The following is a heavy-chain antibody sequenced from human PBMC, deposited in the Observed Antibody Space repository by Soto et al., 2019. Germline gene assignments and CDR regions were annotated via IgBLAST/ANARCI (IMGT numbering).Heavy chain of an antibody. CDR2: ISYTGSST. CDR1: GFTFTNYA. D-gene: IGHD2-2*01. V-gene: IGHV3-23*01. J-gene: IGHJ6*03. CDR3: AKADTGCYRPGCSDYYYYYIDV. Sequence: GGSLRLSCAASGFTFTNYAMSWVRQAPGKGLEWVSTISYTGSSTFYADSVKGRFTISRDNAKNTLYLQMNSLRVEDTAVYYCAKADTGCYRPGCSDYYYYYIDVWGKGTTVTVSS.